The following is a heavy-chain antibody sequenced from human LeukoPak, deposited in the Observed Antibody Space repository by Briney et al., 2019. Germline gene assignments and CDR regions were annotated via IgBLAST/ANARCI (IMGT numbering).Heavy chain of an antibody. CDR2: IYPGDSDT. V-gene: IGHV5-51*01. CDR1: EYRFTNYW. D-gene: IGHD5-24*01. CDR3: ARLRDGNYYYGMDV. Sequence: GESLKIPCKGSEYRFTNYWIAWVRQMPGKGLKWMGIIYPGDSDTRYSPSFQGQVTISADKSISTAYLQWSSLKASDTAMYYCARLRDGNYYYGMDVWGQGTTVTVSS. J-gene: IGHJ6*02.